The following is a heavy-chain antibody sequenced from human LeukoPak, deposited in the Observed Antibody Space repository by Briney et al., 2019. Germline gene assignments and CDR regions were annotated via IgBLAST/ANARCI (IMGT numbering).Heavy chain of an antibody. J-gene: IGHJ5*02. CDR1: GGSFSGYY. V-gene: IGHV4-34*01. CDR3: ARKTGSYEDCSGGSCYYRWFDP. CDR2: INHSGST. Sequence: SETLSLTCAVYGGSFSGYYWSWVRQPPGKGLEWIGEINHSGSTNYNPSLMSRVTISVDTSKNQFSLKLSSVTAADTAVYYCARKTGSYEDCSGGSCYYRWFDPWGQGTLVTVSS. D-gene: IGHD2-15*01.